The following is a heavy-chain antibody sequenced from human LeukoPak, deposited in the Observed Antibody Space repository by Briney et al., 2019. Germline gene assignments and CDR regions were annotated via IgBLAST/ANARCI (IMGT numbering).Heavy chain of an antibody. Sequence: SETLSLTCTVSGGSISSSSYYWGWIRQPPGKGLEWIGSIYYSGIIYYNPSLKSRVTISVDTSKNQFSLKLSSVTAADTAVYYCARHYSSGWYDYCGQGTLVTVSS. D-gene: IGHD6-19*01. CDR2: IYYSGII. CDR1: GGSISSSSYY. V-gene: IGHV4-39*01. CDR3: ARHYSSGWYDY. J-gene: IGHJ4*02.